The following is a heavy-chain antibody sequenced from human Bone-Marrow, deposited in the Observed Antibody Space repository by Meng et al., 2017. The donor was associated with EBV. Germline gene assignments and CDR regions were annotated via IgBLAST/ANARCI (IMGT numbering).Heavy chain of an antibody. V-gene: IGHV4-34*01. D-gene: IGHD3-10*01. CDR3: ARGFSSMVRGVKPNNWFDP. J-gene: IGHJ5*02. Sequence: HVLLQESGPGLVKPSETLSLTCAVYGGSFSGYYWSWIRQPPGKGLEWIGEINHSGSTNYNPSLKSRVTISVDTSKNQFSLKLSSVTAADTAVYYCARGFSSMVRGVKPNNWFDPWGQGTLVTVSS. CDR1: GGSFSGYY. CDR2: INHSGST.